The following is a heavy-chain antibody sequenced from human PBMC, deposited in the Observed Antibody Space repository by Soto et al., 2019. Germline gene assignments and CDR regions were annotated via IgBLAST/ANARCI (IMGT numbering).Heavy chain of an antibody. Sequence: EVQLLESGGGLVQPGGSLRLSCAASGFTFSSYAMSWVRQAPGKGLEWVSAISGSGDSTYYADSVKGRFTISRDNSKNPLYLQMNSLRAEDTAVYYCAKDRALGSGSSHWGQGTLVTVSS. CDR1: GFTFSSYA. D-gene: IGHD1-26*01. CDR2: ISGSGDST. CDR3: AKDRALGSGSSH. J-gene: IGHJ4*02. V-gene: IGHV3-23*01.